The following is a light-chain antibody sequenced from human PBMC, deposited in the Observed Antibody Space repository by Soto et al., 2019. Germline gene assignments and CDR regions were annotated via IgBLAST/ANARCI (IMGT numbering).Light chain of an antibody. Sequence: IQMTQSPSSVSASVGDTVTLSCQTSHGVSGWLAWYQQKPGKAPTLLIYTVSNLQSGVPSRFSGSGSGTDSSPTITNLHHEDFATYFCQQGKTFPFTFGHGTKVEVK. CDR2: TVS. V-gene: IGKV1-12*01. CDR1: HGVSGW. CDR3: QQGKTFPFT. J-gene: IGKJ3*01.